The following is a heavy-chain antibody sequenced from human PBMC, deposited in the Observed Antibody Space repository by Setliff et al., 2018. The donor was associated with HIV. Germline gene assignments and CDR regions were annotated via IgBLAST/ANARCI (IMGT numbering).Heavy chain of an antibody. CDR3: ARLIHTGLLYFDF. CDR2: IYSSGTT. D-gene: IGHD2-8*02. V-gene: IGHV4-61*05. J-gene: IGHJ4*02. Sequence: SSETLSLTCSVSGDSIFTSTYYWGWIRQPPGKGLEWIGYIYSSGTTQYNPSVESRVTMSLDTSRDQFSLSLRSVTAADTAVYFCARLIHTGLLYFDFWGLGTLVTVSS. CDR1: GDSIFTSTYY.